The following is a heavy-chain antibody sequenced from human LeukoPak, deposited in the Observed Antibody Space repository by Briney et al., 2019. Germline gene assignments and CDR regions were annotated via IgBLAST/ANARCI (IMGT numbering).Heavy chain of an antibody. CDR2: ICTSGST. V-gene: IGHV4-4*08. J-gene: IGHJ4*02. Sequence: SETLSLTCTVSGGSISSYYWSWIRQPPGKGLEWIGRICTSGSTNYNPSLKSRVTISLDTSKNQCSLKLSSVTAADTAVYYCASYCSSTSCYGEGYWGQGTLVTVSS. CDR1: GGSISSYY. CDR3: ASYCSSTSCYGEGY. D-gene: IGHD2-2*01.